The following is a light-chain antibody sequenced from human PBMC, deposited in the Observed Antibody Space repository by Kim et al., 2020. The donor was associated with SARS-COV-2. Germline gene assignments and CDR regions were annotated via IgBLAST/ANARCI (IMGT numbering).Light chain of an antibody. J-gene: IGLJ2*01. Sequence: QSVTISCTGTSSDVGGYNFVSWYQQHPGKAPRLMMFDVIKRPSGVPDRFSCSKSGNTASLTISGLQAEDEADYYCCSYYGGTHTVVFGGGTQLTVL. CDR3: CSYYGGTHTVV. V-gene: IGLV2-11*03. CDR2: DVI. CDR1: SSDVGGYNF.